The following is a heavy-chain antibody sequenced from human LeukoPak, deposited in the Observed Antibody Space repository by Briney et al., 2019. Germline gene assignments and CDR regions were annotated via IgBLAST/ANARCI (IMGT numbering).Heavy chain of an antibody. CDR3: ARWDYDSSGYALYYFDY. CDR1: GYTFTSYA. D-gene: IGHD3-22*01. J-gene: IGHJ4*02. V-gene: IGHV7-4-1*02. Sequence: ASVKVSCKASGYTFTSYAMNWVRQAPGQGLEWMGWSNTYTGNPTYAQGFTGRFVFSLDTSVSTAYLQISSLKAEDTAVYYCARWDYDSSGYALYYFDYWGQGTLVTVSS. CDR2: SNTYTGNP.